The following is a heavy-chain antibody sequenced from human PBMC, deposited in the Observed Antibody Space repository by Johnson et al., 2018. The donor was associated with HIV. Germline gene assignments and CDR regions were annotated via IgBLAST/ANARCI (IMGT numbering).Heavy chain of an antibody. CDR2: IRWDSASK. CDR3: GRNRSGYSVDAFHI. V-gene: IGHV3-30*02. J-gene: IGHJ3*02. D-gene: IGHD5-18*01. CDR1: GFTFSSYT. Sequence: QVQLVESGGGVVQPGGSLRLSCAASGFTFSSYTMHWVRQAPGKGLEWVAGIRWDSASKCYADSVKGRFTISRDNSKNSLYLQMNTLRAEDTAVYYCGRNRSGYSVDAFHIWGQGTMVTVSS.